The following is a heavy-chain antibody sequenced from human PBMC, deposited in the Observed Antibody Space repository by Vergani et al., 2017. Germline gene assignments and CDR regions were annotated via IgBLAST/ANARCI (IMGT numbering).Heavy chain of an antibody. CDR3: ARAVGGYCSSTSCYTDYYYYMDV. D-gene: IGHD2-2*02. CDR1: GGSISSYY. J-gene: IGHJ6*03. Sequence: QVQLQESGPGLVKPSETLSLTCTVSGGSISSYYWSWIRQPAGKGLEWIGRIYTSGSTNYNPSLKSRVTMSVDTSKNQFSLKLSSVTAADTAVSYCARAVGGYCSSTSCYTDYYYYMDVWGKGTTVTVSS. CDR2: IYTSGST. V-gene: IGHV4-4*07.